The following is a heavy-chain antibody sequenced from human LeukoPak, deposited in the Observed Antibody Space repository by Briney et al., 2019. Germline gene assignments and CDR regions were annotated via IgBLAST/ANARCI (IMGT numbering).Heavy chain of an antibody. J-gene: IGHJ6*02. CDR2: INHSGST. Sequence: PSETLSLTCTVSGGSISSYYWSWIRQPPGKGLEWIGEINHSGSTNYNPSLKSRVTISVDTSKNQFSLKLSSVTAADTAVYYCARVLGDYYGMDVWGQGTTVTVSS. D-gene: IGHD2-15*01. CDR1: GGSISSYY. CDR3: ARVLGDYYGMDV. V-gene: IGHV4-34*01.